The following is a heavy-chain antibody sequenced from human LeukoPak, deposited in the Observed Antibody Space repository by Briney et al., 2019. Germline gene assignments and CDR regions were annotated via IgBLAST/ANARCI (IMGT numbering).Heavy chain of an antibody. CDR1: GFTFSNYA. CDR3: ARGQFRRGVMAKDY. D-gene: IGHD3-10*01. Sequence: GGSLRLSCAASGFTFSNYAMHWVRQAPGKGLQYVSDISSNGGSTYYADSVKGRFTISRDNSKNTLYVQMNSLRAEDTAVYYCARGQFRRGVMAKDYWGQGTLVTVSS. V-gene: IGHV3-64*02. J-gene: IGHJ4*02. CDR2: ISSNGGST.